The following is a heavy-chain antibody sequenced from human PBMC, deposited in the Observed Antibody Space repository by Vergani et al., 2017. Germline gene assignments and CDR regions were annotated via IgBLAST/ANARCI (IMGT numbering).Heavy chain of an antibody. J-gene: IGHJ6*03. CDR3: ARAVKDCSSTSCAPWGRQKNYYYYYMDV. D-gene: IGHD2-2*01. V-gene: IGHV4-61*01. CDR2: IYYSGST. Sequence: QVQLQESGPGLVKPSETLSITCTVSGGSVSSGSYYWSWIRQPXGKGLEWIGYIYYSGSTNYNPSLKSRVTISVDTSKNQFSLKLSAVTAADTAVYYCARAVKDCSSTSCAPWGRQKNYYYYYMDVWGKGTTVTVSS. CDR1: GGSVSSGSYY.